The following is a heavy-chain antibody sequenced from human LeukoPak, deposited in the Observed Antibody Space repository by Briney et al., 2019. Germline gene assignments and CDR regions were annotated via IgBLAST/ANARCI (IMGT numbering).Heavy chain of an antibody. Sequence: GGSLRLSCAASGFTFSNAWMSWVRQAPGKGLEWIGRIKSKTDGGTTDYPAPVKGRFTISRDDSKNTLYLQMNSLKTEDTAVYYCSSLYSPGAFDIWGQGTVVTVSS. V-gene: IGHV3-15*01. CDR2: IKSKTDGGTT. CDR1: GFTFSNAW. CDR3: SSLYSPGAFDI. J-gene: IGHJ3*02. D-gene: IGHD5-12*01.